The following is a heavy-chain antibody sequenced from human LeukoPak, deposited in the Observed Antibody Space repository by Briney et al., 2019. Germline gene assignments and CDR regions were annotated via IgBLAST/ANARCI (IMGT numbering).Heavy chain of an antibody. V-gene: IGHV1-69*05. CDR1: GGTFSSYA. Sequence: SVKVSCKASGGTFSSYAISWVRQAPGQGLEWMGGIIPIFGTANYAQKFQGRVTITTDESTSTAYMELSSLRSEDTAVYYCARVRRWVTVTEYYLDYWGQGTLVTVSS. CDR2: IIPIFGTA. J-gene: IGHJ4*02. D-gene: IGHD4-11*01. CDR3: ARVRRWVTVTEYYLDY.